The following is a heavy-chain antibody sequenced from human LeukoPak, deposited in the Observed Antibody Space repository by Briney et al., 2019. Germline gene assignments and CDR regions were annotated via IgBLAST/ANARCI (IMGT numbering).Heavy chain of an antibody. V-gene: IGHV3-7*03. CDR1: GFTFSSYW. J-gene: IGHJ4*02. Sequence: GGSLRLSCAASGFTFSSYWMSWVRQAPGKGLEWVANIKEDGSEKYYVDSVKGRFTISRDNSKNTLYLQMNSLRAEDTAVYYCAKVPSSTSYRTYYFDYWGQGTLVTVSS. CDR2: IKEDGSEK. CDR3: AKVPSSTSYRTYYFDY. D-gene: IGHD2-2*01.